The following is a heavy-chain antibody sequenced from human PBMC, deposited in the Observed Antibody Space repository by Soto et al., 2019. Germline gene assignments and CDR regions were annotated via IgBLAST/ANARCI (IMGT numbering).Heavy chain of an antibody. CDR3: AMIQPYDYVDY. V-gene: IGHV1-69*02. D-gene: IGHD3-16*01. CDR2: IIPILGIA. CDR1: GGTFSSYI. Sequence: QFQLVQSGAEVKKPGSSVKVSCKASGGTFSSYIITWVRQAPGQGLEWMGRIIPILGIANYAQRFQGRITITADKSTSTAYMELSSLRSEDTAVYYCAMIQPYDYVDYWGQGTLVTVSS. J-gene: IGHJ4*02.